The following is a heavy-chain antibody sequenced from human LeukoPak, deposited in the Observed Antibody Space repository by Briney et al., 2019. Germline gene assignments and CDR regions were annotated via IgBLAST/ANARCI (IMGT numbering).Heavy chain of an antibody. CDR1: GFTFSSYG. V-gene: IGHV3-30*02. CDR3: AKDFDGDYGMDV. CDR2: IRYDGSNK. J-gene: IGHJ6*04. Sequence: PGGSLRLSCAASGFTFSSYGMHWVRQAPGKGLEWVAFIRYDGSNKYYAGSVKGRFTISRDNSKNTLYLQMNSLRAEDTAVYYCAKDFDGDYGMDVWGKGTTVTVSS. D-gene: IGHD3-9*01.